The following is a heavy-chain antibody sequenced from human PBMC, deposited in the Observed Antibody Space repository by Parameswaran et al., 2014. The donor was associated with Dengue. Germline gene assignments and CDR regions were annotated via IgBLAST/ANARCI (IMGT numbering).Heavy chain of an antibody. Sequence: RWIRQPPGKGLEWIGEINHSGSTNYNPSLKSRVTISVDTSKNQFSLKLSSVTAADTAVYYCARGRSKGYYFDYWGQGTLVTVSS. CDR3: ARGRSKGYYFDY. D-gene: IGHD1-14*01. CDR2: INHSGST. V-gene: IGHV4-34*01. J-gene: IGHJ4*02.